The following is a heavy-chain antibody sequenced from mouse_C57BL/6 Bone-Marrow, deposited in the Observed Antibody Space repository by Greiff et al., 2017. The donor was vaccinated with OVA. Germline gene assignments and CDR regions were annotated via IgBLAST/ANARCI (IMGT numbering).Heavy chain of an antibody. CDR3: ARRHYYGSSCWYFDV. Sequence: HLHRSDPVLLNPGASVRLSCRPSGSTFTDYYMTWVNKSLEKTLNWIGVINPSNGGTSYNQKFKGKATLTVDKSSSTAYMELNSLTSEDSAVYYCARRHYYGSSCWYFDVWGTGTTVTVSS. V-gene: IGHV1-19*01. CDR2: INPSNGGT. CDR1: GSTFTDYY. D-gene: IGHD1-1*01. J-gene: IGHJ1*03.